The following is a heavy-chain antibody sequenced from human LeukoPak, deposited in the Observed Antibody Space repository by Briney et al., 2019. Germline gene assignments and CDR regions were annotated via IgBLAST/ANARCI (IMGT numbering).Heavy chain of an antibody. CDR1: GFTFSTYS. CDR3: ARDTHYYGSGSPAFDI. J-gene: IGHJ3*02. CDR2: ISFSTSTI. Sequence: GGSLRLSCVASGFTFSTYSMNWVRRAPGKGLEWVSYISFSTSTIYYADSVKGRFTISRDNAKNALYLQMNSLRAEDTAMYYCARDTHYYGSGSPAFDIWGQGTMVTVSS. V-gene: IGHV3-48*01. D-gene: IGHD3-10*01.